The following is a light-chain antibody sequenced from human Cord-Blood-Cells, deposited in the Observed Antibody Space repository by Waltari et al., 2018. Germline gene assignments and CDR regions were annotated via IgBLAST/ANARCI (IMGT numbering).Light chain of an antibody. CDR3: QQSYSTPRT. CDR2: AAS. CDR1: QRISSY. V-gene: IGKV1-39*01. J-gene: IGKJ1*01. Sequence: DIQITQYPSSLSASVGDRVTITCRASQRISSYLNWYQQKPGKAPKLLIYAASSLQSGVPSRFSGSGSGTDFTLTISSLQPEDFATYYCQQSYSTPRTFGQGTKVEIK.